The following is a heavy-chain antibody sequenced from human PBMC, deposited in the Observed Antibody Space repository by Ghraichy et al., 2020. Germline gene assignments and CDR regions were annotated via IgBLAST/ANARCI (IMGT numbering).Heavy chain of an antibody. J-gene: IGHJ4*02. D-gene: IGHD1-1*01. Sequence: SETLSLTCTVSGGSISNVGSYWNWIRQFPGKGLEWIGHIYYSGSTSYNPSLKSRLTISVDTSKNQFSLKLNSVTAADTAVYYCARDGGLEFDYWGQGTLVTXSS. CDR3: ARDGGLEFDY. CDR2: IYYSGST. V-gene: IGHV4-31*03. CDR1: GGSISNVGSY.